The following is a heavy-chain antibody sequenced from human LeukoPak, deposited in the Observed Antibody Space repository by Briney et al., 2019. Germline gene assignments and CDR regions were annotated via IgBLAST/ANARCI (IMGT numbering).Heavy chain of an antibody. CDR1: GFTFSSYE. D-gene: IGHD5-18*01. CDR3: ARDADTAVPDAFDI. V-gene: IGHV3-48*03. Sequence: PGGSLRLSCAASGFTFSSYEMNWVRQAPGKGLEWVSYISLSGSAIYYADSVKGRFTISRDNAKNSLYLQMNSLRAEDTAVYYCARDADTAVPDAFDIWGQGTMATVSS. J-gene: IGHJ3*02. CDR2: ISLSGSAI.